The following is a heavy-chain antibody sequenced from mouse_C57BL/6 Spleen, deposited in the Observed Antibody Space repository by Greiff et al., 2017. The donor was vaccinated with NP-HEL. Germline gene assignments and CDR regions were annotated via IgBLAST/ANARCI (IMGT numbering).Heavy chain of an antibody. J-gene: IGHJ3*01. V-gene: IGHV2-3*01. CDR2: IWGDGST. CDR3: AMYGNGMGFAY. Sequence: QVQLQQSGPGLVAPSQSLSITCTVSGFSLTSYGVSWVRQPPGKGLEWLGVIWGDGSTNYHSALISRLSISKDNSKSQVFLKLNSLQTDDPATYYCAMYGNGMGFAYWGQGTLVTVSA. D-gene: IGHD1-1*01. CDR1: GFSLTSYG.